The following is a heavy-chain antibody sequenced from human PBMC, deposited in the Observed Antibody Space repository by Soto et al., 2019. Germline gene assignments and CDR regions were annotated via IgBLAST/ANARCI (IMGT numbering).Heavy chain of an antibody. CDR3: ARLLYDRRGYYYFDY. Sequence: SETLSLTCTVSGGFIWGWIRQSPDKGLEWIAYIYNSGRYYHNPSLKSRLTMSIDTSKNQFSLKLTSVTAADTAVYYCARLLYDRRGYYYFDYWGQGTLVTVSS. V-gene: IGHV4-59*08. CDR2: IYNSGRY. J-gene: IGHJ4*02. CDR1: GGFI. D-gene: IGHD3-22*01.